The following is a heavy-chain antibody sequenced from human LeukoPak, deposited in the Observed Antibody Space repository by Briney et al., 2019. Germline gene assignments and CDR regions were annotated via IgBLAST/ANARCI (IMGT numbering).Heavy chain of an antibody. CDR3: SRGAGSTRENDI. CDR1: GGSISSYY. V-gene: IGHV4-59*01. Sequence: SETLSLTCTVSGGSISSYYWSWIRQPPGKGLEWIGYIYYSGSTNYNPSLKSRVTISVDTSKNQFSLELSSVTAADTAVYYCSRGAGSTRENDIWGQGTMVTVSS. J-gene: IGHJ3*02. CDR2: IYYSGST. D-gene: IGHD2-2*01.